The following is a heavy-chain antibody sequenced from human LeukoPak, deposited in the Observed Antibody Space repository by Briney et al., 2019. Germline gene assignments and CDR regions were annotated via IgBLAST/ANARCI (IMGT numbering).Heavy chain of an antibody. Sequence: PGGSLRLSCAASGFTFSSYAMSWVRQAPGKGLEWVSAISGSGGSTYYADSVKGRFTISRDNSKNTLYLQMNSLRAEDTAVYYCAKSHSSGYSLTYYFDYWGRGTLVTVSS. CDR1: GFTFSSYA. D-gene: IGHD3-22*01. J-gene: IGHJ4*02. CDR3: AKSHSSGYSLTYYFDY. V-gene: IGHV3-23*01. CDR2: ISGSGGST.